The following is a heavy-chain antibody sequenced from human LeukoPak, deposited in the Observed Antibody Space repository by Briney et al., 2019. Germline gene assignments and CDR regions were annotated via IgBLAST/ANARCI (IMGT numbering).Heavy chain of an antibody. CDR1: GFTVINNY. J-gene: IGHJ3*02. Sequence: GGSLRLSCAASGFTVINNYMTWVRQAPGKGLEWVSVIYKVGNTYYADFVKGRFTISRDNSKNTLHLQMNSLRVEDTALYYCARGLIVGASGVWAFGIWGQGTMVTVSS. D-gene: IGHD1-26*01. CDR2: IYKVGNT. V-gene: IGHV3-66*01. CDR3: ARGLIVGASGVWAFGI.